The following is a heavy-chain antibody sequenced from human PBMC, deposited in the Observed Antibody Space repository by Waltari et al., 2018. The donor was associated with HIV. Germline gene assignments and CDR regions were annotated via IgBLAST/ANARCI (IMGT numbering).Heavy chain of an antibody. CDR2: IRYSVNT. CDR1: AGRISSYY. D-gene: IGHD2-15*01. J-gene: IGHJ6*02. Sequence: VPLQESGPGLVKPSETLSLTCTFPAGRISSYYLSWIRQSPGKGLEWIGYIRYSVNTKYNPSLKCLVTISGDASNNRFSLEVDSGTAADTAVYYCARDQGVVVAARNYYYGMDVWGQGTTVTVSS. CDR3: ARDQGVVVAARNYYYGMDV. V-gene: IGHV4-59*01.